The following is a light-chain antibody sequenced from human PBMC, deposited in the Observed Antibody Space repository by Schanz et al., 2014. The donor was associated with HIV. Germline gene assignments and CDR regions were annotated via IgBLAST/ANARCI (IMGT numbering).Light chain of an antibody. V-gene: IGLV2-11*01. J-gene: IGLJ1*01. CDR3: CSYAGSYPPLYV. CDR1: SGDVGSYNY. CDR2: DVS. Sequence: QSALTQPASVSGSPGQSISISCTGTSGDVGSYNYVSWYQQHPGKAPKLMIYDVSKRPSGVPDRFSGSKSGNTASLTISGLQAEDEADYYCCSYAGSYPPLYVFGTGTKLTVL.